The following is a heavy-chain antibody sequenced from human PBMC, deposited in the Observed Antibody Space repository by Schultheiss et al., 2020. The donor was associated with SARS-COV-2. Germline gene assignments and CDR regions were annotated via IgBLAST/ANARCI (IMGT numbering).Heavy chain of an antibody. CDR2: IKSKTDGGTT. D-gene: IGHD3-10*01. CDR3: ARGSARYYQDAFEI. J-gene: IGHJ3*02. V-gene: IGHV3-15*07. Sequence: GESLKISCAASGFTFSNAWMNWVRQAPGKGLEWVGRIKSKTDGGTTDYAAPVKGRFTISRDDSKNTLYLQMNSLRPVDTAVYYCARGSARYYQDAFEIWGQGTMVTVSS. CDR1: GFTFSNAW.